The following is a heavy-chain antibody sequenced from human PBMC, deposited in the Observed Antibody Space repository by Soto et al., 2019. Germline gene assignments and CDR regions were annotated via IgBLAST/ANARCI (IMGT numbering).Heavy chain of an antibody. J-gene: IGHJ4*02. CDR1: GFTFSSYA. Sequence: EVQLLESGGGLVQPGGSLRLSCAASGFTFSSYAMSWVRQAPGKGLEGVSSIIGSGETTYHADSVKGRFTISRDNSKDTLDLQMNSLRADDTAVYYCAKGKRYTSGWYGAFDYWGQGTLVTVSS. D-gene: IGHD6-13*01. V-gene: IGHV3-23*01. CDR2: IIGSGETT. CDR3: AKGKRYTSGWYGAFDY.